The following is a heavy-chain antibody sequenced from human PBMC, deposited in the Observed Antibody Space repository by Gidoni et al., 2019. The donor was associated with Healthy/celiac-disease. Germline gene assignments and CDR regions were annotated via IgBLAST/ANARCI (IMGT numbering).Heavy chain of an antibody. Sequence: QVQLVESGGGVVQPGRSLRLSCAASGFTFSSYGMHWVRQAPGKGLEWVAVISYDGSNKYYADSVKGRFTISRDNSKNTLYLQMNSLRAEDTAVYYCAKDRGYYDSSGSPAFDYWGQGTLVTVSS. V-gene: IGHV3-30*18. D-gene: IGHD3-22*01. CDR2: ISYDGSNK. CDR1: GFTFSSYG. CDR3: AKDRGYYDSSGSPAFDY. J-gene: IGHJ4*02.